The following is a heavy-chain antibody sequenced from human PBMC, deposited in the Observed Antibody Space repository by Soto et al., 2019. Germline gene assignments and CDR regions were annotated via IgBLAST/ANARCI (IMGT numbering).Heavy chain of an antibody. CDR3: AKGWSPSAWDSHYFDS. V-gene: IGHV3-23*01. CDR1: GFTFGNYA. CDR2: ISGSGGAA. J-gene: IGHJ4*02. Sequence: EVQLLESGGGSVQPGGALRLSCAASGFTFGNYAMRWVRQAPGKGLEWVSAISGSGGAAYYADSVKGRFTISRDNAKNTVSLAMNSLRADDSAVYYCAKGWSPSAWDSHYFDSWGQGIRVTVSS. D-gene: IGHD3-3*01.